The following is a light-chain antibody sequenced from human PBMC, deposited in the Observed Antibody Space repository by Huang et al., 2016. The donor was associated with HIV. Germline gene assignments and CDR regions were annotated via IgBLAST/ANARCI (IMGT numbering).Light chain of an antibody. CDR1: QSVNNNF. CDR3: HQYGDSRGT. V-gene: IGKV3-20*01. J-gene: IGKJ1*01. CDR2: GSS. Sequence: EIVLTQSPGTLSLSPGERATLPCRARQSVNNNFLAWYQQKPGQAPRLLIYGSSSRATGVPDRFSGSGSATVFTLTISRLAPEVFAVYYCHQYGDSRGTFGQGTKVEIK.